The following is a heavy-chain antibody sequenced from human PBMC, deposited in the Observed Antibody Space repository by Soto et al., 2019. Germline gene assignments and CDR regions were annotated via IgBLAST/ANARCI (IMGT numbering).Heavy chain of an antibody. CDR2: IYWNDDK. Sequence: QITLKESGPTLVKPTQTLTLTCTFSGFSLSTSGVGVGWIRQPPGKALEWLALIYWNDDKRYSPSLKSRLTITKDTSKNQVVLTMTNMDPVDTATYYCAHSPSSGEGGAFDIWGQGTMVTVSS. CDR3: AHSPSSGEGGAFDI. V-gene: IGHV2-5*01. CDR1: GFSLSTSGVG. D-gene: IGHD3-10*01. J-gene: IGHJ3*02.